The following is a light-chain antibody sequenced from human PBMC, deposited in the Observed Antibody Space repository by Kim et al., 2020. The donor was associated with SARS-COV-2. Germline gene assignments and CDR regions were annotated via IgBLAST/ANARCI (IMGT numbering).Light chain of an antibody. CDR3: QAWAGSTEGG. V-gene: IGLV3-1*01. Sequence: VSPGRTAAITCSGIKLGNKYVAWYQRRPGQSLLRVIYKVGRRPSGIPRRFPGPNSGNTAPLTSSGTRAMEEADYYGQAWAGSTEGGFGGGT. CDR1: KLGNKY. CDR2: KVG. J-gene: IGLJ2*01.